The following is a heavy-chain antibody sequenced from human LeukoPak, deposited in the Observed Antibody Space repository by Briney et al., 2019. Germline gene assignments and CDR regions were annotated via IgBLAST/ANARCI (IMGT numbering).Heavy chain of an antibody. D-gene: IGHD2-21*02. CDR1: GYTFTGYH. V-gene: IGHV1-2*02. Sequence: GASVKVSCKASGYTFTGYHMHWVRQAPGQGLEWMGWINPNSGGTNYAQKFQGRVTMTRDTSISTAYMELSRLRSDDTAVYYCARDPIQAYCGGDCYSDWFDPWGQGTLVTVSS. CDR3: ARDPIQAYCGGDCYSDWFDP. J-gene: IGHJ5*02. CDR2: INPNSGGT.